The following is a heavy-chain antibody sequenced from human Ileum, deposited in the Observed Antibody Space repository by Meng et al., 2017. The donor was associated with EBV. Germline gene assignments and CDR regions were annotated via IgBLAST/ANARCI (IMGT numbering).Heavy chain of an antibody. V-gene: IGHV3-23*04. CDR1: GLSFSGYG. D-gene: IGHD5-24*01. Sequence: VLLVESGGGLVKAGGSLRLSCAVSGLSFSGYGMSWVCQAPGKGLEWVSAISGSGAGTHYTESVKGRFTISRDNAKNTLYLQMNSLRAEDAAVYYCATVRDGYPRLFDYWGQGTLVTASS. CDR3: ATVRDGYPRLFDY. J-gene: IGHJ4*02. CDR2: ISGSGAGT.